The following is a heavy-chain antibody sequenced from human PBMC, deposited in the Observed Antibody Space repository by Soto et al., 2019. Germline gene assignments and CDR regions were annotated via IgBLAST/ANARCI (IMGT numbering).Heavy chain of an antibody. J-gene: IGHJ3*02. D-gene: IGHD1-26*01. V-gene: IGHV3-30*18. CDR1: GFTFSSYG. Sequence: XGSLILSCAASGFTFSSYGMHWVRQAPGKGLEWVAVISYDGSNKYYADSVKGRFTISRDNSKNTLYLQMNSLRAEDTAVYYCAKASGSYLEDAFDIWGQGTMVTVSS. CDR3: AKASGSYLEDAFDI. CDR2: ISYDGSNK.